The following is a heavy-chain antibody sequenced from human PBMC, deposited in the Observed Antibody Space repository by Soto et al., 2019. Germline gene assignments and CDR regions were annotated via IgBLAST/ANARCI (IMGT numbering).Heavy chain of an antibody. CDR1: GFTFSSYG. V-gene: IGHV3-33*01. D-gene: IGHD5-12*01. CDR2: IWYDGSNK. J-gene: IGHJ4*02. Sequence: QVQLVESGGGVVQPGRSLRLSCAASGFTFSSYGMHWVRQAPGKGLEWVAVIWYDGSNKYYADSVKGRFTISRDNSKNTLYLQMNSLRAEDTAVYYCARGEWLRLVSPGVDYWGQGTLVTVSS. CDR3: ARGEWLRLVSPGVDY.